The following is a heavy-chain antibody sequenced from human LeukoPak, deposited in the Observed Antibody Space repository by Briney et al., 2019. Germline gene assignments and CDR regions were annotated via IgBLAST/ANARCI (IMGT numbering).Heavy chain of an antibody. CDR3: ARGVVVVPAAHPGAYFDY. D-gene: IGHD2-2*01. CDR1: GGSFSGYY. J-gene: IGHJ4*02. Sequence: SETLSLTCAVYGGSFSGYYWSWIRQPPGKGLEWIGENNHSGSTNYNPSLKSRVTISVDTSKNQFSLKLSSVTAADTAVYYCARGVVVVPAAHPGAYFDYWGQGTLVTVSS. V-gene: IGHV4-34*01. CDR2: NNHSGST.